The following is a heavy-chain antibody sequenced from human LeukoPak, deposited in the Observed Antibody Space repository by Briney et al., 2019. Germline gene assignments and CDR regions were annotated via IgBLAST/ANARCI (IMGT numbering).Heavy chain of an antibody. Sequence: PGGSLRLSRAASGFTFSSYAMHWVRQAPGKGLEWVAVISYDGSNKYYADSVKGRFTISRDNSKNTLCLQMNSLRAEDTAVYYCAGYGDYERRAFDIWGQGTMVTVSS. CDR2: ISYDGSNK. CDR3: AGYGDYERRAFDI. CDR1: GFTFSSYA. J-gene: IGHJ3*02. V-gene: IGHV3-30-3*01. D-gene: IGHD4-17*01.